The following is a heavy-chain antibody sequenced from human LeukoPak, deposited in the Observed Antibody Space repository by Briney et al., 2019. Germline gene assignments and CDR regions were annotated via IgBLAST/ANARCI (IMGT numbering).Heavy chain of an antibody. CDR3: AKSGYSGYEHFDS. J-gene: IGHJ4*02. V-gene: IGHV3-7*01. D-gene: IGHD5-12*01. CDR1: GFTFSIYW. Sequence: GGSLRLSCAASGFTFSIYWMSWVRQAPGKGLEWVANIMQDGSEKYYVDSVKGRFSISRDNAKNSLYLQMNSLRAEDTAVYYCAKSGYSGYEHFDSWGQGTLVTVPS. CDR2: IMQDGSEK.